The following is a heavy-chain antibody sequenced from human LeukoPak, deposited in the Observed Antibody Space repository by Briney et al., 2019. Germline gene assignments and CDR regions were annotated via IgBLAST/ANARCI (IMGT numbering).Heavy chain of an antibody. CDR1: GGSFSGYY. CDR2: INHSGST. D-gene: IGHD6-6*01. V-gene: IGHV4-34*01. CDR3: ARGHAARLDY. Sequence: SETLSLTCAVYGGSFSGYYWSWIRQPPGKGLEWIGEINHSGSTNYNPSLKSRVTISVDTSKNQFSLKLSSVTAADTAVYYCARGHAARLDYWGQGTLVTVPS. J-gene: IGHJ4*02.